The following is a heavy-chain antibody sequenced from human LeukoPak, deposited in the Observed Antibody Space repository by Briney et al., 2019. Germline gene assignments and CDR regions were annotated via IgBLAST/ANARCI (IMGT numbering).Heavy chain of an antibody. J-gene: IGHJ4*02. Sequence: GSLRLSCAASGFTFDDYGMSWVRQAPGKGLEWIGEINHSGSTNYNPSLKSRVTISVDTSKNQFSLKLSSVTAADTAVYYCARGRQQLRYWGQGTLVTVSS. V-gene: IGHV4-34*01. CDR3: ARGRQQLRY. CDR2: INHSGST. CDR1: GFTFDDYG. D-gene: IGHD6-13*01.